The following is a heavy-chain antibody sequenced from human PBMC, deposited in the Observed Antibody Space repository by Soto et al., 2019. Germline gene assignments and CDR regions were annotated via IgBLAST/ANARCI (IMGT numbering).Heavy chain of an antibody. CDR3: ARLKATGGPPLLGYAMDV. V-gene: IGHV5-51*01. CDR2: IYPGDSDT. Sequence: GESLKISCKGSGYSFTSYWTGWVRQMPGKGLEWMGIIYPGDSDTRYSPSFQGQVTISADKSISTAYLQWSSLKASDTAMYYCARLKATGGPPLLGYAMDVWGQGTTVTVSS. J-gene: IGHJ6*02. D-gene: IGHD2-8*02. CDR1: GYSFTSYW.